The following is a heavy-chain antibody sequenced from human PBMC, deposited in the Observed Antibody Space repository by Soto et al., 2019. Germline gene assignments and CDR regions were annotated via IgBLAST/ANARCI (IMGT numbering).Heavy chain of an antibody. CDR2: INHSGST. Sequence: PSETLSLTCAVYGGSFSGYYWSWIRQPPGKGLEWIGEINHSGSTNYNPSLKSRVTISVDTSKNQFSLKLSSVTAADTAVYYCARAGYYYGSGSARYYFDYWGQGTLVTV. V-gene: IGHV4-34*01. J-gene: IGHJ4*02. CDR3: ARAGYYYGSGSARYYFDY. D-gene: IGHD3-10*01. CDR1: GGSFSGYY.